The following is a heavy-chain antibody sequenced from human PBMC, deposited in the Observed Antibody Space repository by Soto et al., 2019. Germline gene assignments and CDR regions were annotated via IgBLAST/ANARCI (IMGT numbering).Heavy chain of an antibody. V-gene: IGHV1-2*04. J-gene: IGHJ4*02. CDR1: GYTFTGYY. CDR3: VRTPPLYDFWSGYYTQYYFDY. Sequence: ASVKVSCKASGYTFTGYYMHWVRQAPGQGLEWMGWINPNSGGTNYAQKFQGWVTMTRDTSISTAYMELSRLRSDDTAVYYCVRTPPLYDFWSGYYTQYYFDYWGQGTLVTVSS. CDR2: INPNSGGT. D-gene: IGHD3-3*01.